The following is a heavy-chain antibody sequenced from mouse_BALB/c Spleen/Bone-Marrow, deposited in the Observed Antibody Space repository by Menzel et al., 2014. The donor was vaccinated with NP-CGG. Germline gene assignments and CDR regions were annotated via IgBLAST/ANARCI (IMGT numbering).Heavy chain of an antibody. J-gene: IGHJ3*01. CDR1: GYTFTSYW. CDR2: INPSTGYT. CDR3: ARSRDGYDSFAY. Sequence: QVQLQQSGAELAKPGASAQMSCKASGYTFTSYWMHWVKQRPGQGLEWIGYINPSTGYTEYNQKFKDKATLTADKSSSTAYMQLSSLTSEDSAVYYCARSRDGYDSFAYWGQGTLVTVSA. V-gene: IGHV1-7*01. D-gene: IGHD2-2*01.